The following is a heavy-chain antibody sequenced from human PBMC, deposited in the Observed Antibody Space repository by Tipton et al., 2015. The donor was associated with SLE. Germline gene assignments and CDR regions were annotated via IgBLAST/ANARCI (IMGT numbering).Heavy chain of an antibody. CDR1: GFTFSSYA. D-gene: IGHD7-27*01. Sequence: SLRLSCSASGFTFSSYAMHWVRQAPGKGLEYVSAISSNGGSTYYADSVKGRFTISRDNSKNTLYLQMSSLRAEDTAVYYCAKDGKLGRYYFDYWGQGTLVTVSS. CDR2: ISSNGGST. CDR3: AKDGKLGRYYFDY. V-gene: IGHV3-64D*06. J-gene: IGHJ4*02.